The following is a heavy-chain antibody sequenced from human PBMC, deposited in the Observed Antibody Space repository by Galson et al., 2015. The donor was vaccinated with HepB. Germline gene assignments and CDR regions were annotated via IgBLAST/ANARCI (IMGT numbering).Heavy chain of an antibody. D-gene: IGHD6-19*01. CDR3: ARERNGRYSSGWYGGGLDY. CDR1: GFTVSSNY. J-gene: IGHJ4*02. V-gene: IGHV3-53*01. Sequence: SLRLSCAASGFTVSSNYMSWVRQAPGKGLEWVSVIYSGGSTYYADSVKGRFTISRDNSKNTLYLQMNSLRAEDTAVYYCARERNGRYSSGWYGGGLDYWGQGTLVTVSS. CDR2: IYSGGST.